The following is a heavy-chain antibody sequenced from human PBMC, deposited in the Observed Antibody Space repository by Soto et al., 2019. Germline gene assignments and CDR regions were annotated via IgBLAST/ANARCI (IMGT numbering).Heavy chain of an antibody. Sequence: GASVKVSCKASGGTFSSYTISWVRQAPGQGLEWMGRIIPILGIANYAQKFQGRVTITADKSTSTAYMELSSLRSEDTAVYYCARSPGQRFNDAFDIWGQGTMVTVSS. CDR3: ARSPGQRFNDAFDI. J-gene: IGHJ3*02. V-gene: IGHV1-69*02. CDR2: IIPILGIA. CDR1: GGTFSSYT.